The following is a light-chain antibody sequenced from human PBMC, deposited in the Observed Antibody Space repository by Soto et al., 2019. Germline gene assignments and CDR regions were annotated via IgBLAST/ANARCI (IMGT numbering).Light chain of an antibody. CDR3: SAWEDSLNGPV. J-gene: IGLJ3*02. V-gene: IGLV1-44*01. CDR1: RSNIGGNG. Sequence: QSVLTQPPSASGTPGQRVTISCSGSRSNIGGNGVNWFQQLPGTSPKLVIYTNTQRPSGVPDRFSGSKSGTAASLAISGLQSEDEADYYCSAWEDSLNGPVFGGGTKLTVL. CDR2: TNT.